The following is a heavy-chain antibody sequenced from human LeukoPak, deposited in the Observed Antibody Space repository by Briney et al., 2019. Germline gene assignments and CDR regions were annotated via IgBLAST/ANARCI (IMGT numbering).Heavy chain of an antibody. CDR1: GFTFSDFA. CDR3: VRDPGDDLAVTDF. CDR2: IGSMGTAT. Sequence: PGGSLRLSCAASGFTFSDFALHWVRQAPGKGLQYVSAIGSMGTATHYADSVKGRFTISRDNSKNMVYLQMGSLRPEDMGLYYRVRDPGDDLAVTDFWGQGTLVTVSS. J-gene: IGHJ4*02. V-gene: IGHV3-64*02. D-gene: IGHD6-19*01.